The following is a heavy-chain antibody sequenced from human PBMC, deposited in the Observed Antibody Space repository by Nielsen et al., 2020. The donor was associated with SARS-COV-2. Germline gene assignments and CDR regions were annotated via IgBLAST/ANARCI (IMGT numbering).Heavy chain of an antibody. CDR2: IWYDGSNK. J-gene: IGHJ4*02. D-gene: IGHD6-19*01. CDR1: GFTFSSYG. V-gene: IGHV3-33*06. Sequence: GESLKISCAASGFTFSSYGMHWVRQAPGKGLEWVAVIWYDGSNKYYADSVKGRFTISRDNSKNTLYLQMNSLRAEDTAVYYCAKGMGSSGWANYDYWGQGTLVTVFS. CDR3: AKGMGSSGWANYDY.